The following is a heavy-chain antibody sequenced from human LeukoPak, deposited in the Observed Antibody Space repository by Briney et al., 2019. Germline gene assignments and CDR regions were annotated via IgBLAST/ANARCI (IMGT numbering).Heavy chain of an antibody. V-gene: IGHV4-4*07. Sequence: SENLSLTCTVSDDSISHYYWSWIRQPAGKGLEWIGHIYTRGSTNYNPSFKSRVTMSVDTSKNQFSLRLSSVTAADTAVYYCARGSIGWKYGGTIYYYGMDVWGQGTTVTVSS. D-gene: IGHD1-7*01. CDR1: DDSISHYY. J-gene: IGHJ6*02. CDR3: ARGSIGWKYGGTIYYYGMDV. CDR2: IYTRGST.